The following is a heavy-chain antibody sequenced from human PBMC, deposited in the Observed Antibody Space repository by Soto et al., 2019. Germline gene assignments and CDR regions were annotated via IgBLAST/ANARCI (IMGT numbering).Heavy chain of an antibody. CDR1: GFSLSTSGVG. CDR3: XXXXXXXXFHF. J-gene: IGHJ4*02. CDR2: IYWDDDK. Sequence: QITLKESGPTLVKPTQTLTLTCTFSGFSLSTSGVGVGWIRQPPGKALEWLALIYWDDDKRYSPSLKNRLTITKDTSKNQVVLTMTXXXXXXXXXXXXXXXXXXXXFHFWGQGTLVTVSS. V-gene: IGHV2-5*02.